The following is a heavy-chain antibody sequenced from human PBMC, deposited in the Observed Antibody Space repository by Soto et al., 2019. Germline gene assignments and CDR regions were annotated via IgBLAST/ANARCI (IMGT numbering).Heavy chain of an antibody. D-gene: IGHD6-19*01. CDR1: GYTFTRYG. CDR2: ISGYNGRT. CDR3: ARQWDYNSGWYGGQYYLDY. V-gene: IGHV1-18*04. J-gene: IGHJ4*02. Sequence: QVQLVQSGAEVKKPGASVKVSCKASGYTFTRYGLTWVRQAPGQGLEWMGWISGYNGRTNYAQKIQGRVTMTTDTSTSTAYMELRSLRSDDTAVYYCARQWDYNSGWYGGQYYLDYWGQGNMVTVSS.